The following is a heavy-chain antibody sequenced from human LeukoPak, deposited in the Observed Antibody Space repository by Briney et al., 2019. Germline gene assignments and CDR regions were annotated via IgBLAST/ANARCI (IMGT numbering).Heavy chain of an antibody. J-gene: IGHJ5*02. CDR2: ISGSGGST. Sequence: GGSLRLSCADSGFTFSNAWMSWVRQAPGKGLEWVSAISGSGGSTYYADSVKGRFTISRDNSKNTLYLQMNSLRAEDTAVYYCARVEESASFDPWGQGTLVTVSS. CDR1: GFTFSNAW. V-gene: IGHV3-23*01. CDR3: ARVEESASFDP. D-gene: IGHD3-3*01.